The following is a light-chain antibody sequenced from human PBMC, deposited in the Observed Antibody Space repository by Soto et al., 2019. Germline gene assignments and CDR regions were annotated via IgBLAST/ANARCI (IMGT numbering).Light chain of an antibody. CDR3: QQYDNLPLT. CDR1: QDISNY. J-gene: IGKJ4*01. Sequence: DIQMPRSPSSLSAYVGDRVTITCQASQDISNYLNWYQQKPGKATKLLIYDASNLETGVPSRFSGSGSGTDFTFTISSLQPEDIATYYCQQYDNLPLTVGGGTKVDI. V-gene: IGKV1-33*01. CDR2: DAS.